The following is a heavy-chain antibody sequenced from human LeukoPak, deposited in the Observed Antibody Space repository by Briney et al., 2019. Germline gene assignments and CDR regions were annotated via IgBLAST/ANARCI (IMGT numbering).Heavy chain of an antibody. Sequence: GRSLRLSCAASGFTFDDYAMHWVRQAPGKGLEWVSGISWNSGSIGYADSVKGRFTISRDNAKNSLYLQMNSLRAEDMALYYCAKASDHGGYPFQHWGQGTLVTVSS. CDR1: GFTFDDYA. J-gene: IGHJ1*01. D-gene: IGHD4-17*01. CDR3: AKASDHGGYPFQH. V-gene: IGHV3-9*03. CDR2: ISWNSGSI.